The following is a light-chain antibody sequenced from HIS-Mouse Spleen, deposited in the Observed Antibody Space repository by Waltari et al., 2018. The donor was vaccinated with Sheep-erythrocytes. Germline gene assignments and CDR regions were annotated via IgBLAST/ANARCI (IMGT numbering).Light chain of an antibody. V-gene: IGKV3-15*01. CDR1: QSVSSN. CDR3: QQYNNWPPGT. CDR2: GAS. Sequence: EIVMTQSPATLSVSPGERATLSCRASQSVSSNLAWDQQKPGQAPRLLIYGASTRAPGIPARFSGSGSGTEFTLTISSMQSEDFAGYYCQQYNNWPPGTFGQGTKLEIK. J-gene: IGKJ2*02.